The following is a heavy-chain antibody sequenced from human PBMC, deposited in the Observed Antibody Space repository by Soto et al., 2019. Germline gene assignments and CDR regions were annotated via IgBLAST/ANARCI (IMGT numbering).Heavy chain of an antibody. D-gene: IGHD2-21*02. CDR1: GYTFIDYY. CDR2: INPKGGGT. J-gene: IGHJ4*02. Sequence: QVPLLQSGAEVKKPGASVKVSCKASGYTFIDYYMHWVRQAPGQGPEWMGCINPKGGGTKYAQKFQDWVTMTWDTSISTAYMELNRLRSDDTAVYYCARESVALTKDFDYWGQGTLVTVSS. CDR3: ARESVALTKDFDY. V-gene: IGHV1-2*04.